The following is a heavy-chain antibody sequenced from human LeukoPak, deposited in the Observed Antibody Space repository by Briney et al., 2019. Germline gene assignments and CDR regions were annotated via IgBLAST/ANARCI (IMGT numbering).Heavy chain of an antibody. Sequence: SDTLSLTCTVSGGSISSYYWSWIRQPPGKGLEWIGYIYYSGSTNYNPSLKSRVTISVDTSKNQFSLKLSSVAAADTAVYYCARVQYNWFDPWGQGTLVTVSS. J-gene: IGHJ5*02. CDR2: IYYSGST. CDR3: ARVQYNWFDP. V-gene: IGHV4-59*07. D-gene: IGHD4-11*01. CDR1: GGSISSYY.